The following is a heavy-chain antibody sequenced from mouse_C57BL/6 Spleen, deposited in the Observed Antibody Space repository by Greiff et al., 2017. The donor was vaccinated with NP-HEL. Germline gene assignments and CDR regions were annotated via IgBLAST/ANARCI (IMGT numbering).Heavy chain of an antibody. Sequence: VQLQQSGTVLARPGASVKMSCKTSGYTFTSYWMHWVKQRPGQGLEWIGAIYPGNSDSSSNQKFKGKAKLTAVTSASTAYMELSNLTNEDSAVYYCTRRGFYDGYYDAMDYWGQGTSVTVSS. CDR2: IYPGNSDS. CDR3: TRRGFYDGYYDAMDY. D-gene: IGHD2-3*01. CDR1: GYTFTSYW. V-gene: IGHV1-5*01. J-gene: IGHJ4*01.